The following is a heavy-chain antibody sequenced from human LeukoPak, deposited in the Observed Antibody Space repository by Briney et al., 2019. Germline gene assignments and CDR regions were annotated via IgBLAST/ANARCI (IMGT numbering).Heavy chain of an antibody. J-gene: IGHJ3*02. CDR1: GGSISSYY. D-gene: IGHD4-23*01. CDR2: IYYSGST. Sequence: SETLSLTCTVSGGSISSYYWSWIRQPPGKGLEWIGYIYYSGSTNYNPSLKSRVTISVDTSKNHFSLKLSSVTAADTAVYYCARDDVVMGAFDIWGQGTMVTVSS. V-gene: IGHV4-59*01. CDR3: ARDDVVMGAFDI.